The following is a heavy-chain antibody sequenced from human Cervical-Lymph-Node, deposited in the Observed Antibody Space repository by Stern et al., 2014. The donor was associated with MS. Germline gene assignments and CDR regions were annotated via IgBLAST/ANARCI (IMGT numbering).Heavy chain of an antibody. CDR2: ISYNGNLK. V-gene: IGHV3-30*03. CDR1: GFTFSNYG. Sequence: VQLVESGGGVVQPGGSLRLSCVVSGFTFSNYGMHWVRQAPGKGLEWVGIISYNGNLKYYSDSVKGRFNISRDNSKATLYLEMNSLRREDTALYFCARDMTTVTAFDYWGQGTPVTVAS. CDR3: ARDMTTVTAFDY. J-gene: IGHJ4*02. D-gene: IGHD4-17*01.